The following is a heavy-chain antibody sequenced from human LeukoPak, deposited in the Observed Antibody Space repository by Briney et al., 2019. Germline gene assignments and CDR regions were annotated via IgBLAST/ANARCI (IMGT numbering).Heavy chain of an antibody. CDR1: GGSISSGDYY. Sequence: SETLSLTCTVSGGSISSGDYYWTWIRQPPGKGLEWIGSIYYSGSTYYNPSLKRLVTISENTAKNHFSLKLISVTAAGTAVYYCARKFGIWGQGTMVTVSS. CDR2: IYYSGST. V-gene: IGHV4-30-4*01. CDR3: ARKFGI. J-gene: IGHJ3*02.